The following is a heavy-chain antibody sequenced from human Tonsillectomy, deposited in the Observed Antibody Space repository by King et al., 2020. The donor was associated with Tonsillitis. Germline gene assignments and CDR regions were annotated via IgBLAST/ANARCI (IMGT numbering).Heavy chain of an antibody. CDR3: ARDRFWDDYFWGGDPPPDGYYYAMDV. CDR1: GFTFSSYW. V-gene: IGHV3-7*03. CDR2: IKQDGSEK. J-gene: IGHJ6*02. D-gene: IGHD3-16*02. Sequence: VQLVESGGGLVQPGGSLRLSCAASGFTFSSYWMSWVRQAPGKGLEWVANIKQDGSEKYYVDSVKGRFTISRDNAKNSMYLQVNSLRAEDTAVYYCARDRFWDDYFWGGDPPPDGYYYAMDVWGQGTTVTVSS.